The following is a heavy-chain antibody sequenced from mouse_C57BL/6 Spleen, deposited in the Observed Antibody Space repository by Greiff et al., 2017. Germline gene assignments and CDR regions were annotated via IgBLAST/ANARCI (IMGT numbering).Heavy chain of an antibody. CDR3: ARWGGYDVGAMDY. V-gene: IGHV1-54*01. J-gene: IGHJ4*01. Sequence: QVQLQQSGAELVRPGTSVKVSCKASGYAFTNYLIEWVKQRPGQGLEWIGVINPGSGGTNYNEKFKGKATLTADKSSSTAYMQLSSLTSEDSAVYFCARWGGYDVGAMDYWGQGTSVTVSS. D-gene: IGHD2-2*01. CDR2: INPGSGGT. CDR1: GYAFTNYL.